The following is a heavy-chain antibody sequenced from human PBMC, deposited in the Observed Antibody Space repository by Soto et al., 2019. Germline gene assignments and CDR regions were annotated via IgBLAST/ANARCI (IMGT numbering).Heavy chain of an antibody. Sequence: QVQLVQSGAEVKKPGASVKVSCKASGYTFTSYYMHWVRQAPGQGLEWMGIINPSGGSTSYAQKFQGRVTMTRDTSTSTVYMELSSLRSEDTAVYYCARTVEVAGTGGYYYGMDVWGQGTTVTVSS. D-gene: IGHD6-19*01. CDR1: GYTFTSYY. CDR3: ARTVEVAGTGGYYYGMDV. V-gene: IGHV1-46*01. CDR2: INPSGGST. J-gene: IGHJ6*02.